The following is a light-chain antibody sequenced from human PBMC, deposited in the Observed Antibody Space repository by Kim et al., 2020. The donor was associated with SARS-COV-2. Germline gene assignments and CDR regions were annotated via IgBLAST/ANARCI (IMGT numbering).Light chain of an antibody. J-gene: IGKJ2*01. V-gene: IGKV3-20*01. CDR3: QQYGKSPRYS. CDR2: GAS. Sequence: EIVLTQSPGTLSLSPGERATLSCRASENVRDNYLAWYQQKPGQAPRLLVYGASSRATGIPDRFSGSGSGTDFTLSISRLEPEDFAVYYCQQYGKSPRYSFGQGTKLEI. CDR1: ENVRDNY.